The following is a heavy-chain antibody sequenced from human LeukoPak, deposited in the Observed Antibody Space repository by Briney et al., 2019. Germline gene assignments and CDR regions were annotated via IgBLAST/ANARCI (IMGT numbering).Heavy chain of an antibody. D-gene: IGHD6-13*01. CDR2: INSDGSST. Sequence: GGSLRLSCAASGFTFSSYWMHWVRQAPGKGLVWVSRINSDGSSTSYADSVKGRFTISRDNAKNTVYLQMNSLRAEDTAVYYCARDGLYRSSWQTFDYWGQGTLVTV. CDR3: ARDGLYRSSWQTFDY. V-gene: IGHV3-74*01. J-gene: IGHJ4*02. CDR1: GFTFSSYW.